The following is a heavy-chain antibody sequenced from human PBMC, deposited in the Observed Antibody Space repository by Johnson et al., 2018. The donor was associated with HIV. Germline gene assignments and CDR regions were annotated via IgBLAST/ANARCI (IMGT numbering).Heavy chain of an antibody. CDR1: GFTFSSYG. D-gene: IGHD5-18*01. V-gene: IGHV3-13*01. CDR2: IGTAGDT. Sequence: VQLVESGGGVVQPGRSLRLSCAASGFTFSSYGMHWVRQAPGKGLEWVSAIGTAGDTYYPGSVKGRFTISRDISKNTLYLQMSSLRVEDTDVYYCAREGYSYGYDAFDIWGQGTMVTVSS. CDR3: AREGYSYGYDAFDI. J-gene: IGHJ3*02.